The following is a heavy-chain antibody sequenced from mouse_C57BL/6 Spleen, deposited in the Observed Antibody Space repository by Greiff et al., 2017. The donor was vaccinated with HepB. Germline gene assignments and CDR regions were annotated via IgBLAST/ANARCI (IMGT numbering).Heavy chain of an antibody. D-gene: IGHD3-2*02. CDR2: ISSGSSTI. CDR1: GFTFSDYG. J-gene: IGHJ2*01. CDR3: ARSRQLRTHYFDY. V-gene: IGHV5-17*01. Sequence: EVHLVESGGGLVKPGGSLKLSCAASGFTFSDYGMHWVRQAPEKGLEWVAYISSGSSTIYYADTVKGRFTIPRDNAKNTLFLQMTSLRSEDTAMYYCARSRQLRTHYFDYWGQGTTLTVAS.